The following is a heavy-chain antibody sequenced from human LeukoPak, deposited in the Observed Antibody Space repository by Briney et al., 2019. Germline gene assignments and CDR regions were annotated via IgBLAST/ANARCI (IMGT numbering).Heavy chain of an antibody. V-gene: IGHV4-34*01. J-gene: IGHJ4*02. Sequence: GSLRLSCAASGFTFTNYWMSWVRQPPGKGLEWIGEINHSGSTNYNTSLKSRVTISVDTSKNQFSLKLSSVTAADTAVYYCARRGSIAAQRVYWGQGTLVTVSS. CDR1: GFTFTNYW. CDR2: INHSGST. D-gene: IGHD6-6*01. CDR3: ARRGSIAAQRVY.